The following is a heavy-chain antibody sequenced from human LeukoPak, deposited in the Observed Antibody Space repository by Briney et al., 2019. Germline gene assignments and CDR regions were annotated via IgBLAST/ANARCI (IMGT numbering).Heavy chain of an antibody. CDR1: GGTFSSYA. Sequence: SVKDSCKASGGTFSSYAISWVRQAPGQGLEWMGGIIPIFGTTNYAQKFQGRVTITTDESSSTAYMELSSLRSEDTAVYYCARDKSDYSSGQIDYWGQGTLVTVSS. V-gene: IGHV1-69*05. J-gene: IGHJ4*02. CDR3: ARDKSDYSSGQIDY. CDR2: IIPIFGTT. D-gene: IGHD6-19*01.